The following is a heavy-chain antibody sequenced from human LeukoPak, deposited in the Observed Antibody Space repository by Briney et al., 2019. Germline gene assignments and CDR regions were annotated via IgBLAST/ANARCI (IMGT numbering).Heavy chain of an antibody. J-gene: IGHJ4*02. Sequence: GGSLRLSCAACGFSFSGYWMCWVRQTLEKGREWVANIKQVGGVKYYVDSVKGRFTSSRDNAKNSLYLQMTSLRAEDTAVYYCARGIYDSVGLYFYLWGQGNLVTVSP. CDR3: ARGIYDSVGLYFYL. CDR2: IKQVGGVK. D-gene: IGHD3-16*01. V-gene: IGHV3-7*05. CDR1: GFSFSGYW.